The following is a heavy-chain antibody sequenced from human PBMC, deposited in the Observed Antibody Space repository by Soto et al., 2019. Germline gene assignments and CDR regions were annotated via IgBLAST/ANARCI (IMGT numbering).Heavy chain of an antibody. Sequence: QLQLQESGSGLVKPSQTLSLTCAVSGGSISSGGYSWSWIRQPPGKGLEWIGYIYHSGSTYYNPSLKSRVTISVDRSKNQFSLKLSSVTAADTAVYYCAGRLISSSWEQLDYWGQGTLVTVSS. D-gene: IGHD6-13*01. CDR1: GGSISSGGYS. CDR2: IYHSGST. V-gene: IGHV4-30-2*01. CDR3: AGRLISSSWEQLDY. J-gene: IGHJ4*02.